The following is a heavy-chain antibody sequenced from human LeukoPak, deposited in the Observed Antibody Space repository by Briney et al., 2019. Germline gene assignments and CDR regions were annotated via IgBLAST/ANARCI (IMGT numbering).Heavy chain of an antibody. D-gene: IGHD1-26*01. CDR1: GYTFNTYG. J-gene: IGHJ4*02. CDR2: INTDTLNT. V-gene: IGHV1-18*01. Sequence: ASVKVSCKGSGYTFNTYGVTWVRQAPGQGLEWMGWINTDTLNTRYEQKFQGRVTMTTDTSTSTAYMELRSPTSDDTAVYYCARGGSFQYDFWGQGTLVTVS. CDR3: ARGGSFQYDF.